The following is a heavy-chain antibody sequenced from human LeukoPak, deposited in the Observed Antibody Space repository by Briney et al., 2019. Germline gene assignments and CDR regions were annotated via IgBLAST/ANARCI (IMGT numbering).Heavy chain of an antibody. CDR3: ARVSMKGTVDY. CDR2: ISYDGSNK. V-gene: IGHV3-30-3*01. D-gene: IGHD3-10*01. CDR1: GFTFSSYA. J-gene: IGHJ4*02. Sequence: PGGSLRLSCAASGFTFSSYAMHWVRQAPGKGLEWVAVISYDGSNKYYADSVKGRFTISRDNSKNTLYLQMNSLRAEDTAVYYCARVSMKGTVDYWGQGTLVTVSS.